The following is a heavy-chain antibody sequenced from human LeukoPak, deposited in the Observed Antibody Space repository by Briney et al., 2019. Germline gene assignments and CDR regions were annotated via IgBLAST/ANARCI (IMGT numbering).Heavy chain of an antibody. V-gene: IGHV3-33*01. CDR3: ARDEYSGYGLDY. CDR2: IWYDASNE. CDR1: GFTFSAYG. D-gene: IGHD5-12*01. Sequence: PGGSLRLSCVASGFTFSAYGMHWVRQAPGKGLEWVAVIWYDASNEYYADSVKGRFTISRDNSKNILYLQMNSLRDEDTAVYYCARDEYSGYGLDYWGQGTLVTVSS. J-gene: IGHJ4*02.